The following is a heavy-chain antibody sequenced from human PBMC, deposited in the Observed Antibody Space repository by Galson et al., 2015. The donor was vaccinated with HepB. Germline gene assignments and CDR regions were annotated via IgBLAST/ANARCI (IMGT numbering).Heavy chain of an antibody. Sequence: SLRLSCAASGFTFSSYAMHWVRQAPGKGLEWVAVISYDGSNKYYADSVKGRFTISRDNSKNTLYLQMNSLRAEDTAVYYCARLRNAMADYWGQGTLVTVSS. CDR3: ARLRNAMADY. CDR1: GFTFSSYA. CDR2: ISYDGSNK. D-gene: IGHD5-18*01. V-gene: IGHV3-30-3*01. J-gene: IGHJ4*02.